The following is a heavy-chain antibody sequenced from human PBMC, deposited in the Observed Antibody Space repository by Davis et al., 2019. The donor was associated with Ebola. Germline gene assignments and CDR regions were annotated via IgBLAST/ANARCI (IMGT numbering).Heavy chain of an antibody. CDR1: GGSISSSSYY. CDR2: INHSGTT. CDR3: ARQRPQLGDVFDI. J-gene: IGHJ3*02. Sequence: MPSETLSLTCTVSGGSISSSSYYWGWIRQPPGKGLEWIGEINHSGTTNYDPSLKSRVTISVDTSQNQFSLGVRSVTAADTAVYYCARQRPQLGDVFDIWGQGSMVTVSS. V-gene: IGHV4-39*01. D-gene: IGHD1-1*01.